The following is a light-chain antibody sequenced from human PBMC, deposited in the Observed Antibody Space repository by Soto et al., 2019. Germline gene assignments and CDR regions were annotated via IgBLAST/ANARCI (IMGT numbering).Light chain of an antibody. CDR3: QPYNNWPLT. J-gene: IGKJ4*01. Sequence: EIVLAQSPATLSLSPGERATLSCMASQSVSSYLAWYQQKPGQAPRLLIYDASNRATGIPARFSGSGSGTEFTLTLSSLQSEDFAVYYCQPYNNWPLTFGQGTKVDI. CDR1: QSVSSY. CDR2: DAS. V-gene: IGKV3-11*01.